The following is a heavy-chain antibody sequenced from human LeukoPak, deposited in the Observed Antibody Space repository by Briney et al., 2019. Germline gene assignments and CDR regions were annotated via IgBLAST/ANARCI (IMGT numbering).Heavy chain of an antibody. V-gene: IGHV3-7*05. CDR1: GFTFSRYW. J-gene: IGHJ4*02. CDR3: VTYRNYDSSRSEPRLDY. D-gene: IGHD3-22*01. CDR2: IKDDGGER. Sequence: PGGSLRLSCAASGFTFSRYWMSWVRQTPEKGLEWVANIKDDGGERYYVDSVKGRFTVSRDNAKNSLYLQTNSLRAEDTAVYYCVTYRNYDSSRSEPRLDYWGQGTLVTVSS.